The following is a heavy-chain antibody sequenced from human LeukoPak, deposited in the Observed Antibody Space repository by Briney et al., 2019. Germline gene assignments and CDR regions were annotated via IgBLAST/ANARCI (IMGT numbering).Heavy chain of an antibody. CDR2: IYTSGST. D-gene: IGHD5-12*01. V-gene: IGHV4-61*02. Sequence: SQTLSPTCTVSGGSISSGSYYWSWIRQPAGKGLEWIGRIYTSGSTNYNPSLKSRVTISVDTSKNQFSLKLSSVTAADTAVYYCARDGSELLTAFDIWGQGTMVTVSS. J-gene: IGHJ3*02. CDR1: GGSISSGSYY. CDR3: ARDGSELLTAFDI.